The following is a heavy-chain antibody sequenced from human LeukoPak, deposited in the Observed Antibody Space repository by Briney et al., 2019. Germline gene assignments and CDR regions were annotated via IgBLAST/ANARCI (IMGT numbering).Heavy chain of an antibody. J-gene: IGHJ4*02. D-gene: IGHD6-19*01. CDR3: AKEIEAVARQGFFDY. CDR1: XXXXXSXX. CDR2: ISYDGSNK. V-gene: IGHV3-30*18. Sequence: LXXSCAASXXXXXSXXMHWXRXAXGKGLXXVXXISYDGSNKYYADSVKGRFTISRDISKNTLYLQMNSLRPEDTAVYYCAKEIEAVARQGFFDYWGQGTLVTVSS.